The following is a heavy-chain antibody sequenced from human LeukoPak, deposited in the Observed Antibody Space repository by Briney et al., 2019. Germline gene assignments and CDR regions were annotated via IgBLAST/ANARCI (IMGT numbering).Heavy chain of an antibody. D-gene: IGHD3-10*01. Sequence: SETLSLTCAVYGGSFSGYYWSWIHQPPGKGLEWIGEINHSGSTNFNPSLKSRVTISVDTSKNQFSLKLSSVTAADTAVYYCARFGSGSPRNYYYYYYMDVWGKGTTVTVSS. CDR2: INHSGST. CDR1: GGSFSGYY. CDR3: ARFGSGSPRNYYYYYYMDV. J-gene: IGHJ6*03. V-gene: IGHV4-34*01.